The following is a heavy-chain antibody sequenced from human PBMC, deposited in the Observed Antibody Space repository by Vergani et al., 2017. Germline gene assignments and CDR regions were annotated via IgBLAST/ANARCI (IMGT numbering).Heavy chain of an antibody. J-gene: IGHJ3*02. CDR2: INHSGST. CDR3: ARGGGFDAFDI. Sequence: QVQLQQWGAGLLKPSETLSLTCAVYGGSFSGYYWCWIRQPPGKGLEWIGEINHSGSTNYNPSLKRRVTISVDTSKNQFSLKLSSVTAADTAVYYCARGGGFDAFDIWGQGTMVTVSS. V-gene: IGHV4-34*01. CDR1: GGSFSGYY.